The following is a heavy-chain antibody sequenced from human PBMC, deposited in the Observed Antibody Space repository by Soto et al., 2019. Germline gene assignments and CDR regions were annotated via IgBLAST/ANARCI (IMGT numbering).Heavy chain of an antibody. CDR2: VNHSGSA. D-gene: IGHD6-6*01. J-gene: IGHJ6*02. CDR3: ARGSIAARQEAVLIYSYYYGMDV. V-gene: IGHV4-34*01. Sequence: PSETLPLADGDYGGSFSGYYWSCCRQPRGKGLEGMGEVNHSGSANDNASLASRVTRSVEASKNQCSLKLSSVPAADTDVYYCARGSIAARQEAVLIYSYYYGMDVWGQGTTAT. CDR1: GGSFSGYY.